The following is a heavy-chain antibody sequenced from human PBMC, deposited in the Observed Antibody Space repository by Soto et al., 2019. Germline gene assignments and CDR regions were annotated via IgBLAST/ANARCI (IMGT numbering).Heavy chain of an antibody. CDR2: IIVSLGIA. CDR3: AATPYGDFDY. CDR1: GGTFSSYT. V-gene: IGHV1-69*02. Sequence: SVKVSCKASGGTFSSYTISWVRQAPGQGLEWIGRIIVSLGIANYAQKFQERVTITRDMSTSTAYMELSSLRSEDTAVYYCAATPYGDFDYWGQGTLVTVSS. D-gene: IGHD4-17*01. J-gene: IGHJ4*02.